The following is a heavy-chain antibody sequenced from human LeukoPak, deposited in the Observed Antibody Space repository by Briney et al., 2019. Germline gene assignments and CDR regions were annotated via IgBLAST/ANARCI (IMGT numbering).Heavy chain of an antibody. CDR1: GFTFSSYA. Sequence: PGGSLRLSCAASGFTFSSYAMSWVRQAPGKGLEWVSAISGSGGSTYYADSVKGRFTISRDNSKNTLYLQMNSLRAEDTAVYYCAKDQWGSLVLGAFDIWGQGTMVTVPS. CDR2: ISGSGGST. CDR3: AKDQWGSLVLGAFDI. D-gene: IGHD3-16*01. J-gene: IGHJ3*02. V-gene: IGHV3-23*01.